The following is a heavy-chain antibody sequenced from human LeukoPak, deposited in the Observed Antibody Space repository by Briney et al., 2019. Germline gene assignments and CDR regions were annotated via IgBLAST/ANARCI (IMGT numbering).Heavy chain of an antibody. Sequence: HTGGSLRLSCAASGFTFSSYWMNWARQAPGKGLEWVASINHNGNVNYYVDSVKDRFTISRDNAKNSLYLQMSSLRAEDTAVYFCARGGGLDVWGQGATVTVSS. J-gene: IGHJ6*02. CDR3: ARGGGLDV. CDR2: INHNGNVN. V-gene: IGHV3-7*03. CDR1: GFTFSSYW. D-gene: IGHD3-16*01.